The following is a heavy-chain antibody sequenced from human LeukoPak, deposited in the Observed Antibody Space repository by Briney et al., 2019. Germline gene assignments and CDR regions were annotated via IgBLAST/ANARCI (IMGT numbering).Heavy chain of an antibody. Sequence: NAGGSLRLSCAASVFTFSDFTMNWVRQAPGKGLEWVSSISSSSDYIYYADSVKGRFTVSRDNAKNSLFLQMNSLRRDDTAIYYCTRGLGSFAYSDAFDIWGQGTVVTVSS. CDR1: VFTFSDFT. V-gene: IGHV3-21*06. CDR3: TRGLGSFAYSDAFDI. D-gene: IGHD3-16*01. J-gene: IGHJ3*02. CDR2: ISSSSDYI.